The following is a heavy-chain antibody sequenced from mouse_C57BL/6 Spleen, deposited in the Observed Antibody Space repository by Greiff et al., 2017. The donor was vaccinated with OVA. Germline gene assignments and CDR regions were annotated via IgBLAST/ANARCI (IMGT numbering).Heavy chain of an antibody. CDR1: GYTFTSYW. J-gene: IGHJ1*03. CDR2: IYPSDSET. V-gene: IGHV1-61*01. CDR3: ARRVTTVVATGYFDV. Sequence: QVQLQQPGAELVRPGSSVKLSCKASGYTFTSYWMDWVKQRPGQGLEWIGNIYPSDSETHYNQKFKDKATLTVDKSSSTAYMQLSSLTSEDSAVYDGARRVTTVVATGYFDVWGTGTTVTVSS. D-gene: IGHD1-1*01.